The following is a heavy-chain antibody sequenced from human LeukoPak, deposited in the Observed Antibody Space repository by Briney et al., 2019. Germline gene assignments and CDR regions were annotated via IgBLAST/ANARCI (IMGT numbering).Heavy chain of an antibody. V-gene: IGHV3-21*01. Sequence: PGGSLRLSCAASGFTFSSYSMNWVRQAPGKGLEWVSSISSSSSYIYYADSVKGRFTISRDNAKNSLYLQMNSLRAEDTAVYYCARRGILSSSLASDGMDVWGKGTTVTVSS. D-gene: IGHD2-15*01. CDR3: ARRGILSSSLASDGMDV. CDR1: GFTFSSYS. J-gene: IGHJ6*04. CDR2: ISSSSSYI.